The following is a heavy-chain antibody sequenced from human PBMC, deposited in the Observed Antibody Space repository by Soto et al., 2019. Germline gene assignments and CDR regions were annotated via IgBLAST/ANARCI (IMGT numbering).Heavy chain of an antibody. V-gene: IGHV3-7*05. J-gene: IGHJ4*02. Sequence: GGSLRLSCAASGFTFSSYWMSWVRQAPGKGLEWVANIKQDGSEKYYVDSVKGRFTISRDNAKNSLYLQMISLRAEDTAVYYCARDKLRGQWLVDYWGRGTLVTVSS. CDR1: GFTFSSYW. CDR3: ARDKLRGQWLVDY. D-gene: IGHD6-19*01. CDR2: IKQDGSEK.